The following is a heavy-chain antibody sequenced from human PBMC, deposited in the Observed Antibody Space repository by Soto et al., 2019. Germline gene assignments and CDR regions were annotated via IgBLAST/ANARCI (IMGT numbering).Heavy chain of an antibody. V-gene: IGHV1-3*01. CDR2: INAGNGNT. J-gene: IGHJ6*02. CDR3: ARGYCSSTSCYGPLYYYGMDV. D-gene: IGHD2-2*01. Sequence: GASVKVSCKASGYTFTSYAMHWVRQAPGQRLEWMGWINAGNGNTKYSQKFQGRVTITRDTSASTAYMELSSLRSEDTAVYYCARGYCSSTSCYGPLYYYGMDVWGQGTTVTVYS. CDR1: GYTFTSYA.